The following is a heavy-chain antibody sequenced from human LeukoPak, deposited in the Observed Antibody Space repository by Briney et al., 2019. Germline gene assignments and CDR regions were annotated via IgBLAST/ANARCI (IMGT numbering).Heavy chain of an antibody. Sequence: PSETLSLTCTVSGGSISSYYWSWIRQPAGKGLEWIGRIYTSGSTNYNPSLKSRVTMSVDTSKNQFSLKLSSVTAADTAVYYCARVSQGVVRFGELGYFDYWGQGTLVTVSS. J-gene: IGHJ4*02. D-gene: IGHD3-10*01. CDR2: IYTSGST. CDR1: GGSISSYY. V-gene: IGHV4-4*07. CDR3: ARVSQGVVRFGELGYFDY.